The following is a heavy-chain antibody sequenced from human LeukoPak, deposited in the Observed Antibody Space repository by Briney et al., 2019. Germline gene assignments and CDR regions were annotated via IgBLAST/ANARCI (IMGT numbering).Heavy chain of an antibody. J-gene: IGHJ4*02. CDR2: IYPGDSDT. V-gene: IGHV5-51*01. D-gene: IGHD3-9*01. CDR3: ARGGTYYDILTGYYIDY. CDR1: GYSFTSYW. Sequence: GESLKISCEGSGYSFTSYWIGWVRQLPGKGLEWMGIIYPGDSDTRYSPSFQGQVTISADKSISTAYLQWSSLKASDTAMYYCARGGTYYDILTGYYIDYWGQGTLVTVSS.